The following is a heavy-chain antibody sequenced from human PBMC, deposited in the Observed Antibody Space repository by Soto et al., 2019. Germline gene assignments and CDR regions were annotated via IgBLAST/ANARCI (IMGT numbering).Heavy chain of an antibody. Sequence: SETLSLTCAGYGGSFSGYYWRWIRQPPGKGLEWIGEINHSGSTNYNPSLKSRVTISVDTSKNQFSLKLNSVTAADTAVYYCARILVGAALLFDFCGRGTLVIVS. CDR1: GGSFSGYY. CDR3: ARILVGAALLFDF. V-gene: IGHV4-34*01. CDR2: INHSGST. D-gene: IGHD1-26*01. J-gene: IGHJ4*02.